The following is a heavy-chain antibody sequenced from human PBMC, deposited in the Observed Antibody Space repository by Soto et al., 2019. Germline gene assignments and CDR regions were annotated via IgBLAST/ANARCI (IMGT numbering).Heavy chain of an antibody. V-gene: IGHV1-69*12. J-gene: IGHJ6*02. CDR3: ARDTDRLQFGGNYYYIVNV. D-gene: IGHD3-10*01. Sequence: QVQLEQSGAEVQKPGSSVKVSCKASGGTFSSSAFSWVRQATGQGLEWMGGIMPVFPTPDYAQKFQDRVTITADAYTSTTNMELSSLRSEDTDIYYCARDTDRLQFGGNYYYIVNVWGQGTTVIVSS. CDR1: GGTFSSSA. CDR2: IMPVFPTP.